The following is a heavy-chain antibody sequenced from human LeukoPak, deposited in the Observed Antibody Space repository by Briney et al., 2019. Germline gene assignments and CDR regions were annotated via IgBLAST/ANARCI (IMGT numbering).Heavy chain of an antibody. CDR3: ARGTLGAWGW. V-gene: IGHV3-21*01. CDR2: ISSSNYI. J-gene: IGHJ4*02. D-gene: IGHD6-19*01. Sequence: PGGSLRLSCAASGFTFSSYDMNWVRQAPGKGLEWVSSISSSNYIHYADSVKGRFTISRDNAKNSLYLQMNSLRAEDTAVYFCARGTLGAWGWWGQGTLVTVSS. CDR1: GFTFSSYD.